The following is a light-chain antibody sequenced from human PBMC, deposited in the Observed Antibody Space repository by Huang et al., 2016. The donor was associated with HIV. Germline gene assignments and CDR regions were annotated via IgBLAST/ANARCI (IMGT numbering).Light chain of an antibody. Sequence: DIVMTQSPDSLAVSLGERAAINCKSSQSLLYRSNNKNYLAWYQQTPGQPPKLLIYCASTRESGVPDRFSGSGSGTDFTLTISSLQAADVAVYYCQQYYNTPFTFGPGTKVDIK. J-gene: IGKJ3*01. CDR3: QQYYNTPFT. V-gene: IGKV4-1*01. CDR1: QSLLYRSNNKNY. CDR2: CAS.